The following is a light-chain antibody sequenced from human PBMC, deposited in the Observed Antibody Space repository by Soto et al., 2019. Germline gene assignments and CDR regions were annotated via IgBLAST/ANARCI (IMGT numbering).Light chain of an antibody. CDR2: GAS. J-gene: IGKJ1*01. CDR3: QQSYNTPWT. V-gene: IGKV1-39*01. CDR1: QGISSY. Sequence: DIQLTQSPSFLSASVGDRVTITCRASQGISSYLAWYQQKPGKAPNLLIYGASRLQSGVPSRFSGSGSGTDFTLTISSLQPEDFATYYCQQSYNTPWTFGQGTKVDI.